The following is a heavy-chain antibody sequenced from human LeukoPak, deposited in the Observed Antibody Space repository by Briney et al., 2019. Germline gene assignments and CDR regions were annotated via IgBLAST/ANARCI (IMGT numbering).Heavy chain of an antibody. CDR2: INHSGST. CDR1: GGSFSGYY. V-gene: IGHV4-34*01. CDR3: ASQQLVRSNWIDP. D-gene: IGHD6-13*01. J-gene: IGHJ5*02. Sequence: SETLSLTCAVYGGSFSGYYWSWIRQPPGKGLEWIGEINHSGSTNYNPSLKSRVTISVDTSKNQFSLKLSSVTAADTAVYYCASQQLVRSNWIDPWGQGTLVTVSS.